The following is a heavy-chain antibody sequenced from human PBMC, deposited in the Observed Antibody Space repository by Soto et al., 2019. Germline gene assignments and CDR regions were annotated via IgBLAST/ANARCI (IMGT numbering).Heavy chain of an antibody. J-gene: IGHJ6*02. CDR3: GRTKDFFYGVDV. CDR1: GVSISSSQW. CDR2: IDHNENT. Sequence: QVQLQESGPGLVKPSGTLSLTCAVSGVSISSSQWWSWVRQPPGRGLEWIGEIDHNENTNYNPSLRRRLTMSLDKSKNQVSLKLSSVTAADTATYYCGRTKDFFYGVDVWGQGTTVTVSS. V-gene: IGHV4-4*02.